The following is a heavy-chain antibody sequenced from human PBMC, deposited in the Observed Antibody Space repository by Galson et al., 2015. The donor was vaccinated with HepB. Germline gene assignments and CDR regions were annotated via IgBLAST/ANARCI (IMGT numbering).Heavy chain of an antibody. CDR1: GFTFSDYH. V-gene: IGHV3-11*01. CDR3: ARATLCWFDP. D-gene: IGHD2/OR15-2a*01. J-gene: IGHJ5*02. CDR2: ISSSGNTI. Sequence: SLRLSCAASGFTFSDYHMSWIRQAPGKGLEWVSYISSSGNTIYYADSVKGRFTISRDNAKKSLYLQINSLRDEDTAVYYCARATLCWFDPWGQGTLVTVSS.